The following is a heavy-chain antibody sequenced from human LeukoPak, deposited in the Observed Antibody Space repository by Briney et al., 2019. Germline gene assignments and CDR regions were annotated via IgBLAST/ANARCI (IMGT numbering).Heavy chain of an antibody. CDR1: GFTFSDYY. J-gene: IGHJ4*02. CDR3: ARTYYDILIGPFDY. CDR2: ISSSGSTI. Sequence: GGSLRLSCAVSGFTFSDYYMSWIRQAPGKGLEWDSYISSSGSTIYYADSVKGRFTISRDNAKNSLYLQMNSLSAEDTAVYYCARTYYDILIGPFDYWGQGTLVTVSS. V-gene: IGHV3-11*01. D-gene: IGHD3-9*01.